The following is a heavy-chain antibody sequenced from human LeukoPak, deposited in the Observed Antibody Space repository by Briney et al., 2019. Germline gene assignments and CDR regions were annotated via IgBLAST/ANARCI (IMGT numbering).Heavy chain of an antibody. J-gene: IGHJ4*02. CDR1: GGSISSSNW. D-gene: IGHD2-2*01. Sequence: SGTLSLTCAVSGGSISSSNWWSWVRQPPGKGLEWIGEIYHSGSTNYNPSLKSRVTISVDKSKNQFSLKLSSVTAADTAVYYCARGGEDIVVVPAAIPEYYFDYWGQGTLVTVSS. CDR2: IYHSGST. CDR3: ARGGEDIVVVPAAIPEYYFDY. V-gene: IGHV4-4*02.